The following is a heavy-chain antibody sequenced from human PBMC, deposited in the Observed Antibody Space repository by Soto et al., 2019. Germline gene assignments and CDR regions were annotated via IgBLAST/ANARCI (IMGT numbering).Heavy chain of an antibody. Sequence: GASVKVSCKASGYTFTSYGISWVRQAPGQGLEWMGWISAYNGNTNYAQKLQGRVTMTTDTSTSTAYMELRSLRSDDTAVYYCARDLEDFWCGYYLRCCVMDVWGQGTTVTVSS. J-gene: IGHJ6*02. CDR2: ISAYNGNT. CDR1: GYTFTSYG. D-gene: IGHD3-3*01. CDR3: ARDLEDFWCGYYLRCCVMDV. V-gene: IGHV1-18*01.